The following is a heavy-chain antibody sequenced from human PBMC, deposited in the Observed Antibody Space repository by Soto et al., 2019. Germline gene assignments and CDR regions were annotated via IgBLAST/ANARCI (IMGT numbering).Heavy chain of an antibody. CDR2: IIPIFGTA. CDR1: GGTFSSYA. Sequence: QVQLVQSGAEVKKPGSSVKVSCKASGGTFSSYAISWVRQAPGQGLEWMGGIIPIFGTANYAQKFQGRVTITAEESTRTAHMALSSLRSEDTAVYYCARHVPAAGYYYGMDVWGQGTTVTVSS. J-gene: IGHJ6*02. D-gene: IGHD2-2*01. V-gene: IGHV1-69*12. CDR3: ARHVPAAGYYYGMDV.